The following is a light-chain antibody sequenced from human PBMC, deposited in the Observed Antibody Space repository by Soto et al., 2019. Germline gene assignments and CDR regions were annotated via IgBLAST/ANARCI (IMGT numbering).Light chain of an antibody. Sequence: EIVLTQSPATLSLSPGERATLSCGASQSVSTVLAWYQQKPGQAPRLLIYDASTRATGVPARFSGSGSGTDFTLTISNLESEDFGVYYCHQRTDWPTITFGQGTRLDSK. V-gene: IGKV3-11*01. J-gene: IGKJ5*01. CDR3: HQRTDWPTIT. CDR1: QSVSTV. CDR2: DAS.